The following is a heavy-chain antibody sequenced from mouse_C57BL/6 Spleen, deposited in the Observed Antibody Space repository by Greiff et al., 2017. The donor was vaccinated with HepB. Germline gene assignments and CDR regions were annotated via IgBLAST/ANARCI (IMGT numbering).Heavy chain of an antibody. D-gene: IGHD4-1*01. Sequence: VQLQQPGAELVMPGASVKLSCKASGYTFTSYWMHWVKQRPGQGLEWIGEIDPSDSYTNYNQKFKGKSTLTVDKSSSTAYMQLSSLTSEDSAVYYCARRGKLGAWFAYWGQGTLVTVSA. CDR1: GYTFTSYW. CDR3: ARRGKLGAWFAY. J-gene: IGHJ3*01. V-gene: IGHV1-69*01. CDR2: IDPSDSYT.